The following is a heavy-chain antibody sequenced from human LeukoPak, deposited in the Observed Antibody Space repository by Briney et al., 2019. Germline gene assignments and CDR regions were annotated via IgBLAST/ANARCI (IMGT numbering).Heavy chain of an antibody. CDR3: ARAVGGATDY. V-gene: IGHV3-30-3*01. CDR2: ISSDGTNK. D-gene: IGHD1-26*01. Sequence: GGSLRLSCAASGFTFSSYAMHWVRQSPGKGLEWVALISSDGTNKYYADSVKGRFTISRDNSNNTLYLQMNSLRAEDTAVYYCARAVGGATDYWGQGTLVTVSS. J-gene: IGHJ4*02. CDR1: GFTFSSYA.